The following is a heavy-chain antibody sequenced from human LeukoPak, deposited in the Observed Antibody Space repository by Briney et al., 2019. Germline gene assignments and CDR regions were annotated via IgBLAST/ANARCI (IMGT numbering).Heavy chain of an antibody. J-gene: IGHJ3*01. CDR2: MKPNSGNT. CDR3: MRDTDGASRADDPFDV. Sequence: ASVKVSCRASGYLITYSDIKWGRRAAGQGLGWRGWMKPNSGNTGYAQRFQGRVTMTRDTSLNTSYMELSSLTSDDTAVYYCMRDTDGASRADDPFDVWGQGTLVTVSS. V-gene: IGHV1-8*01. D-gene: IGHD4-17*01. CDR1: GYLITYSD.